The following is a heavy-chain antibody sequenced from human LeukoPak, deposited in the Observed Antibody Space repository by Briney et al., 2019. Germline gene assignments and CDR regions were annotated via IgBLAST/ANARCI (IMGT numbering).Heavy chain of an antibody. V-gene: IGHV4-34*01. D-gene: IGHD3-22*01. J-gene: IGHJ5*02. CDR3: ARGKRRTYYYDSSGYYYDLRWFDP. Sequence: PSETLSLTCTVSGGSISSYYWSWIRQPPGKGLEWIGEVNHSGSTNYNPSLKSRVTISVDTSKNQFSLKLSSVTAADTAVYYCARGKRRTYYYDSSGYYYDLRWFDPWGQGTLVTVSS. CDR2: VNHSGST. CDR1: GGSISSYY.